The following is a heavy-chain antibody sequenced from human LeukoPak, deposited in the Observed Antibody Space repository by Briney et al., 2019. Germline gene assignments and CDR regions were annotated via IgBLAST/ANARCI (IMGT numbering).Heavy chain of an antibody. Sequence: QPGGSLRLSCAASGFSFRKYAMHWVRQAPGKGLESVSGISTNGGSTYHANSVKDRFTISRDNAKNTLYLQMNSLRAEDTAVYYCARAYYYAMDVWGQGTTVTVSS. CDR1: GFSFRKYA. V-gene: IGHV3-64*01. J-gene: IGHJ6*02. CDR2: ISTNGGST. CDR3: ARAYYYAMDV.